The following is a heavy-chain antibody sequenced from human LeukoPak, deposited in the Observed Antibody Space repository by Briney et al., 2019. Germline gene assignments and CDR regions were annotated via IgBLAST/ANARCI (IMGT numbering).Heavy chain of an antibody. V-gene: IGHV1-2*02. CDR2: INPNSGDT. CDR3: AREYDSSGYSYYGMDV. D-gene: IGHD3-22*01. CDR1: GYTFTGYY. Sequence: ASVKVSCKASGYTFTGYYMHWVRQAPGQGLEWMGWINPNSGDTNYAQKFQGRVTTTRDTSISTAYMELSRLRSDDTAVYYCAREYDSSGYSYYGMDVWGQGTTVTVSS. J-gene: IGHJ6*02.